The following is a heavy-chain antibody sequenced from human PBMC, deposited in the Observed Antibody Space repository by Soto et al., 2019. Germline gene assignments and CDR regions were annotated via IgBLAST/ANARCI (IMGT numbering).Heavy chain of an antibody. V-gene: IGHV4-31*03. CDR1: DGSIISGDDY. Sequence: LTYSVSDGSIISGDDYWSWISQHPGKCLEWIGYIYYSGSTYYNPSLKSRVIISLDTSKNQFSLKVSSVTAADTAVYYCARDDYDIVTGWVNYGMDVWGQGTTVPVSS. J-gene: IGHJ6*02. D-gene: IGHD3-9*01. CDR2: IYYSGST. CDR3: ARDDYDIVTGWVNYGMDV.